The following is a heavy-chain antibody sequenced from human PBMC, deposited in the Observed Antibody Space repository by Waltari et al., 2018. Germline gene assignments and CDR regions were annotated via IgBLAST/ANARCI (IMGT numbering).Heavy chain of an antibody. V-gene: IGHV4-39*07. D-gene: IGHD6-13*01. CDR2: IYYSGST. J-gene: IGHJ6*02. Sequence: QLQLQESGPGLVKPSETLSLTCTVSGGSISSSSYYWGWIRQPPGKGLEWIGSIYYSGSTYYNPSLKSRVTISVDTSKNQFSLKLSSVTAADTAVYYCAADDEGTQQHRPYYYGMDVWGQGTTVTVSS. CDR3: AADDEGTQQHRPYYYGMDV. CDR1: GGSISSSSYY.